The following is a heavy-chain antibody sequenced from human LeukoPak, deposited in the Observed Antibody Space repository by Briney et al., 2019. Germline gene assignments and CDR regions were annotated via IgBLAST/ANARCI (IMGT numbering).Heavy chain of an antibody. D-gene: IGHD3-22*01. Sequence: PGGSLRLSCAASGFTFDDYGMSWVRQAPGKGLEWVSGINWNGGSTGYADSVKGRFTISRDNAKNSLYLQMNSLRAEDTALYYCARYYDSSGYEVWPRESYYFDYWGQGTLVTVSS. CDR2: INWNGGST. CDR3: ARYYDSSGYEVWPRESYYFDY. J-gene: IGHJ4*02. V-gene: IGHV3-20*04. CDR1: GFTFDDYG.